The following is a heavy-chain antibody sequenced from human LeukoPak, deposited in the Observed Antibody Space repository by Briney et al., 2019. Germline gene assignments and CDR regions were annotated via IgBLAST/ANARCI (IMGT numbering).Heavy chain of an antibody. J-gene: IGHJ3*02. D-gene: IGHD3-10*01. CDR3: AKEGDYYGSGSYRDGFDI. CDR2: INQDGGEI. Sequence: GGSLRLSCAASGFTFSTSWMTWVRQAPGKGLEWVASINQDGGEIHYVDSVKGRFTISRDSFKNTLYLQMNSLRPEDTAVYYCAKEGDYYGSGSYRDGFDIWGQGTRATVSS. CDR1: GFTFSTSW. V-gene: IGHV3-7*01.